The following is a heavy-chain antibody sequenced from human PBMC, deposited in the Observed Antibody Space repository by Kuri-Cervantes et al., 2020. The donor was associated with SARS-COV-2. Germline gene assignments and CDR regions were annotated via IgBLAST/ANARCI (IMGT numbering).Heavy chain of an antibody. CDR2: PSPVLRTT. V-gene: IGHV1-69*10. D-gene: IGHD3-16*01. CDR1: GDTFSAYA. CDR3: AVGGEYQMLGPYLNY. J-gene: IGHJ4*02. Sequence: SVKVSCKASGDTFSAYAISWVRQAPGQGLEWMGGPSPVLRTTHYAQKFQGRLTITADNSTTTAYMDLGSLKSDDTAVYYCAVGGEYQMLGPYLNYWGQGTLVTVSS.